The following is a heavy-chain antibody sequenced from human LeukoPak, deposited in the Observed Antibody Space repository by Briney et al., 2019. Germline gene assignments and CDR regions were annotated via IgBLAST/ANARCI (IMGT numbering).Heavy chain of an antibody. CDR2: ISAYNGNT. J-gene: IGHJ4*02. D-gene: IGHD1-26*01. CDR3: ATDQGRRELPSY. CDR1: GYTFTSYG. V-gene: IGHV1-18*01. Sequence: ASVKISCKASGYTFTSYGISWVRQAPGQGLEWMGWISAYNGNTNYAQKLQGRVTMTTDTSTSTAYMELRSLRSDGTAVYYCATDQGRRELPSYWGQGTLVTVSS.